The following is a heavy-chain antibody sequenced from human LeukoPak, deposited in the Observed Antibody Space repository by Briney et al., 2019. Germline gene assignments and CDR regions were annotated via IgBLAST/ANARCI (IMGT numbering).Heavy chain of an antibody. CDR3: AKDMRY. Sequence: GGSLRLSCAASGFTFSSYGMHWVRQAPGKGLEWVAVISYDGSNKYYADSVKGPFTISRDNSKNTLYLQMNSLRAEDTAVYYCAKDMRYWGQGALVTVSS. J-gene: IGHJ4*02. V-gene: IGHV3-30*18. CDR1: GFTFSSYG. D-gene: IGHD3-16*01. CDR2: ISYDGSNK.